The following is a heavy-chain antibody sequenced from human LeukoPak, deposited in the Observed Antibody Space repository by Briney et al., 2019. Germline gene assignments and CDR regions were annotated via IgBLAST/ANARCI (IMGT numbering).Heavy chain of an antibody. CDR3: ARLVDCSGGSCYAFDY. D-gene: IGHD2-15*01. CDR1: GYTFTSYA. Sequence: ASVKVSCKASGYTFTSYAMNWVRQAPGQGLEWMGWINTNTGNPTYAQGFTGWFVFSLDTSVSTAYLQINNLKAEDTAVFYCARLVDCSGGSCYAFDYWGQGTLVTVSS. J-gene: IGHJ4*02. V-gene: IGHV7-4-1*02. CDR2: INTNTGNP.